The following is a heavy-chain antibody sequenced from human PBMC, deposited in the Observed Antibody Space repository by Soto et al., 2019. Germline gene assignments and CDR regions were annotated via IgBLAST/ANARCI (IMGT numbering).Heavy chain of an antibody. CDR1: GFSFSDAW. V-gene: IGHV3-15*06. CDR2: VKTTSERGTT. CDR3: TTAGTRVGYTSSY. D-gene: IGHD6-13*01. Sequence: GGSLRLSCEASGFSFSDAWMSWVRQIPGRGLEWVGRVKTTSERGTTNYAAPVMGRFTVSRDDSKNTLYLQMDALRAEDTAVYYCTTAGTRVGYTSSYWGQGTQVTVSS. J-gene: IGHJ4*02.